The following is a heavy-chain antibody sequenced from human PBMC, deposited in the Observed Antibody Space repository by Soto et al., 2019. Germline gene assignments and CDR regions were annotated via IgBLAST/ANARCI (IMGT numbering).Heavy chain of an antibody. CDR3: ARAGYYDFWSGYYEGSSYYYGMDV. Sequence: EASVKVSCKASGYTFTSYGISWVRQAPGQGLEWMGWISAYNGNTNYAQKLQGRVTMTTDTSTSTAYMELRSLRSDDTAVYYCARAGYYDFWSGYYEGSSYYYGMDVWGQGTTVTVSS. V-gene: IGHV1-18*01. CDR1: GYTFTSYG. J-gene: IGHJ6*02. D-gene: IGHD3-3*01. CDR2: ISAYNGNT.